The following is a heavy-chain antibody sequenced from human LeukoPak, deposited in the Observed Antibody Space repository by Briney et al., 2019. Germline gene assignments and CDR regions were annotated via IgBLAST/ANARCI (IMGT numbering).Heavy chain of an antibody. D-gene: IGHD5-24*01. CDR2: INSDGSST. J-gene: IGHJ5*02. Sequence: GGSLTLSCAASGFTLSSYWMHWVRQAPGKGLVWVSRINSDGSSTSYADSVKGRFTISRDNAKNTLYLQMNSLRAEDTAVYYCARDEGRWLQFFDPWGQGTLVTVSS. V-gene: IGHV3-74*01. CDR3: ARDEGRWLQFFDP. CDR1: GFTLSSYW.